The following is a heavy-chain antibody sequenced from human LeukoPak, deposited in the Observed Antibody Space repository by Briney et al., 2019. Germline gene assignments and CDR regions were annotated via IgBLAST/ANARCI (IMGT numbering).Heavy chain of an antibody. D-gene: IGHD3-10*01. CDR2: IQYDGTNE. J-gene: IGHJ5*02. CDR1: GFPFTSYA. CDR3: AKDSWAYTSSGTSLDP. V-gene: IGHV3-30*02. Sequence: PGGSLRLSCATSGFPFTSYAMHWVRQAPGKGLEWVASIQYDGTNEYYADSVKGRFTISRDSSKNTLYLQMNSLSAEDTALYYCAKDSWAYTSSGTSLDPWGQGTLVTVSS.